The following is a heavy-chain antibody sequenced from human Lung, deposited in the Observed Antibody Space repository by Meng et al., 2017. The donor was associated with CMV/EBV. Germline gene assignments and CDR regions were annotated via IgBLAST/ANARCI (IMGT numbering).Heavy chain of an antibody. V-gene: IGHV1-18*01. CDR1: GCTFTHYG. D-gene: IGHD1-26*01. Sequence: AELGQSGGAGKKSGDSVTGSCKASGCTFTHYGIPWVRQAPGQGLEWMGWISAYNGNTNYAQTLHGRVTMTTDTSTSTAYMELGSLRSDDTAVYYCARVEVGITSGDYWGQGTLVTVSS. CDR2: ISAYNGNT. J-gene: IGHJ4*02. CDR3: ARVEVGITSGDY.